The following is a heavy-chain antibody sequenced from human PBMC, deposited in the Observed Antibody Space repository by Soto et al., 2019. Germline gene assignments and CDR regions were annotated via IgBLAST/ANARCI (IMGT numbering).Heavy chain of an antibody. CDR1: GLTFTNHW. J-gene: IGHJ3*02. V-gene: IGHV3-74*01. Sequence: EVQLVESGGDLLQPGGSLRLSCAASGLTFTNHWIHWVRQAPGKGLVWVSRISSDGGVASYADSVKGRFTISRANAKNTLYLQMTSLRAEDTAVYYCASAVANTRNGLHIWGQGTMVTFSS. D-gene: IGHD5-12*01. CDR3: ASAVANTRNGLHI. CDR2: ISSDGGVA.